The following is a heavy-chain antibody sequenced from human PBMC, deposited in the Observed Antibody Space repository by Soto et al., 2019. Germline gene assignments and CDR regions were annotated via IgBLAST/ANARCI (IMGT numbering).Heavy chain of an antibody. J-gene: IGHJ4*02. D-gene: IGHD5-18*01. CDR2: INPNSGGT. Sequence: ASVSSCKASGYTFTDYFMHWVRQAPGQGLEWMAWINPNSGGTYYAQKFQDWVTMTRDTSISTAYMELSSLRAEDTAVYYCARDSEYSYTQHYFDYWGQGTLVTVSS. V-gene: IGHV1-2*04. CDR1: GYTFTDYF. CDR3: ARDSEYSYTQHYFDY.